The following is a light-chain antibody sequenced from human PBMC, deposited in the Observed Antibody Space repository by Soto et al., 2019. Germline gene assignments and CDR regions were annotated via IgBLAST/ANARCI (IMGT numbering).Light chain of an antibody. CDR3: SSYTSDTTGV. V-gene: IGLV2-14*03. J-gene: IGLJ1*01. Sequence: QSALTQPASVSGSPGQSIAISCTGTSSDVGGYNYVSWYQQHPGKAPKLMIYDVTTRPSGVSYRFSGSKSGNTAALTISGLQAEDEADYYCSSYTSDTTGVFGTGTKLTVL. CDR2: DVT. CDR1: SSDVGGYNY.